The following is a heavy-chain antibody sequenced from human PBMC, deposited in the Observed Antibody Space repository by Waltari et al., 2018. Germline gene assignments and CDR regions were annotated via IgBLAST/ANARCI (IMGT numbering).Heavy chain of an antibody. J-gene: IGHJ4*02. Sequence: QLQLQESGPGLVRPSETLALTCSVSAASISSNSYSWGWVRQPPGKGLEWIASIFFTVNTYYNPSLRSRVTMSLDTSKNQFSLHLASVTAADTAVYFCAVKMSPLWLHPVDSWGQGALVTVSS. CDR3: AVKMSPLWLHPVDS. D-gene: IGHD3-9*01. V-gene: IGHV4-39*07. CDR2: IFFTVNT. CDR1: AASISSNSYS.